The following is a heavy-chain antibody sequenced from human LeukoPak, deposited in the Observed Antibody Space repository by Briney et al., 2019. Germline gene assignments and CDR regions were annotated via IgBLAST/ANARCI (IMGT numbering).Heavy chain of an antibody. V-gene: IGHV4-59*01. CDR1: GYDSISSYY. D-gene: IGHD3-10*01. J-gene: IGHJ2*01. Sequence: SETLSPTCSVSGYDSISSYYWSWIRQPPGKGLEWIGYIYYSGSTNYNPSLKSRVTISVDTSKNQFSLKLSSVTAADTAVYYCARVLWFGELSSPSHWYFDLWGRGTLVTVSP. CDR3: ARVLWFGELSSPSHWYFDL. CDR2: IYYSGST.